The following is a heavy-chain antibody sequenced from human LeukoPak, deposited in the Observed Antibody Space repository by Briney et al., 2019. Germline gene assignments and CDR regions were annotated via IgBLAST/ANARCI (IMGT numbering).Heavy chain of an antibody. CDR2: ISHSGGTT. V-gene: IGHV3-23*01. Sequence: GGSLRLSCAASGFTFSSYAMSWVRQAPGKGPEWVSAISHSGGTTYYADSVKGRFTITRDNSKNTLYLQMNSLRAEDTAVYYCAKANVKYCSGGSCFDAFDVWGQGTMVTVSS. CDR3: AKANVKYCSGGSCFDAFDV. J-gene: IGHJ3*01. D-gene: IGHD2-15*01. CDR1: GFTFSSYA.